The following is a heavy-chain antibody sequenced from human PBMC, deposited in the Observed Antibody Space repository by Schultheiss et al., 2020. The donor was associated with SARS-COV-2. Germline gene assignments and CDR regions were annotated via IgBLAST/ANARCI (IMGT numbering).Heavy chain of an antibody. CDR2: ISYDGSNI. J-gene: IGHJ4*02. D-gene: IGHD2-2*01. CDR1: GFTFSSYA. CDR3: MLPPEIVVVPQY. V-gene: IGHV3-30*04. Sequence: GGSLRLSCAASGFTFSSYAMHWVRQAPGKGLEWVAVISYDGSNIYYADSVKGRFTISRDNSKNTLYLQMNSLRAEDTAVYYCMLPPEIVVVPQYWGQGTLVTVSS.